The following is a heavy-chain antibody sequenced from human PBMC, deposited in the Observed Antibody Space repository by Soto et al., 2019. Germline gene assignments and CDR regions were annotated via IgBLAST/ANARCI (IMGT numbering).Heavy chain of an antibody. D-gene: IGHD6-6*01. J-gene: IGHJ4*02. Sequence: PGGSLRLSCAASGFAFSSSWMIWVRQAPGKGLEWVANIKQFGSEKYYVDSVKGRFTISRYNAQNSLYLQMNSLRAEDAAVYYCAREYSSSPSDYWGQGTLVTVSS. CDR1: GFAFSSSW. CDR2: IKQFGSEK. CDR3: AREYSSSPSDY. V-gene: IGHV3-7*03.